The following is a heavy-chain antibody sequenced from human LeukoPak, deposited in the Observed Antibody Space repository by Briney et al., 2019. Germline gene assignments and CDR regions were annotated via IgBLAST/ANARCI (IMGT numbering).Heavy chain of an antibody. CDR3: ARGGDYGGNSEYY. V-gene: IGHV4-34*01. Sequence: SETLSLTCAVYGGSFSGYYWSWIRQPPGKGLEWIGEINHSGSTNYNPSLKSRVTISVDTSKNQFSLELSSVTAADTAVYYCARGGDYGGNSEYYWGQGTLVTVSS. CDR2: INHSGST. CDR1: GGSFSGYY. D-gene: IGHD4-23*01. J-gene: IGHJ4*02.